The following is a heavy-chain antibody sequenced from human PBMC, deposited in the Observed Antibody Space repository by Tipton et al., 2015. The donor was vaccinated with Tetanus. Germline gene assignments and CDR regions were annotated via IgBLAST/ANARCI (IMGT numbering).Heavy chain of an antibody. CDR3: ARGRGLGPHEYFEH. CDR1: GYTFTHYG. J-gene: IGHJ5*02. CDR2: ISPFNENV. D-gene: IGHD3/OR15-3a*01. Sequence: QLVQSGAEVKKPGASVKVSCKASGYTFTHYGVNWVRQAPGQGLEWMGWISPFNENVNYAEKFKGRLTMTTDRSTATVYMDLRSLRSVDTAIYYCARGRGLGPHEYFEHWGQGTLVTVSS. V-gene: IGHV1-18*01.